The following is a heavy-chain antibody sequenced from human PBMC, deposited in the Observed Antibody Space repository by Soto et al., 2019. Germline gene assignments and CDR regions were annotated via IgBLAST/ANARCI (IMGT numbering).Heavy chain of an antibody. CDR1: GFTFSSYA. CDR3: AKVPVREPRFDY. CDR2: ISGSGGST. V-gene: IGHV3-23*01. D-gene: IGHD2-8*01. J-gene: IGHJ4*02. Sequence: EVQLLESGGGLVQPGGSLRLSCAASGFTFSSYAMSWVRQAPGKGLEWVSAISGSGGSTYNADSVKGRFTISRDNSKNTLYLQMNSLRAEDTAVYYCAKVPVREPRFDYWGQGTLVTVSS.